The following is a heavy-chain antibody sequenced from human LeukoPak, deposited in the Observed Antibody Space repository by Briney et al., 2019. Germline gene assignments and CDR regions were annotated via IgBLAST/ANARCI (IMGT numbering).Heavy chain of an antibody. Sequence: ASVKVSCKASGYTFTSYDINWVRQATGQGLEWMGWMNPNSGNTGYAQKFQGRVTMTRNTSISTAYMELSSLRSEDTAVYYCARAQRMVRGASPPTYWGQGTLVTVSS. D-gene: IGHD3-10*01. CDR3: ARAQRMVRGASPPTY. J-gene: IGHJ4*02. V-gene: IGHV1-8*01. CDR1: GYTFTSYD. CDR2: MNPNSGNT.